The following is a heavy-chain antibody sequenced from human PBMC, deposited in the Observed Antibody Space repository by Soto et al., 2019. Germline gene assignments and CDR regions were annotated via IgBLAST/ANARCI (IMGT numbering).Heavy chain of an antibody. CDR1: GGSISSSSYY. J-gene: IGHJ6*02. CDR3: ASGYSSGYYYYYYGMDV. D-gene: IGHD6-19*01. CDR2: IYYSGST. V-gene: IGHV4-39*01. Sequence: PSETLSLTCTVSGGSISSSSYYWGWIRQPPGKGLEWIGSIYYSGSTYYNPSLKSRVTISVDTSKNQFSLKLSSVTAADTAVYYCASGYSSGYYYYYYGMDVWGQGTTVTVSS.